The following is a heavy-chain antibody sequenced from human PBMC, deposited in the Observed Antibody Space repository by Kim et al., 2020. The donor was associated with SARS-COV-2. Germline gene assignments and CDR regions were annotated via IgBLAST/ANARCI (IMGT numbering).Heavy chain of an antibody. D-gene: IGHD6-19*01. J-gene: IGHJ4*02. V-gene: IGHV4-4*02. Sequence: YTPSLKSRVTISVDKSKNQFSLKLSSVTAADTAVYYCARGIAVAVAGFDYWGQGTLVTVSS. CDR3: ARGIAVAVAGFDY.